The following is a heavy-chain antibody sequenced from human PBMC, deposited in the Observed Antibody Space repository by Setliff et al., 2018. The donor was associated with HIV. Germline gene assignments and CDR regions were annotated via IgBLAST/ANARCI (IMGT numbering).Heavy chain of an antibody. D-gene: IGHD2-15*01. CDR2: IYYNGIT. V-gene: IGHV4-31*03. CDR1: GGSINNGAYY. CDR3: VRQHDSDFSGDPDWFDP. Sequence: SETLSLTCTVSGGSINNGAYYWSWIRHQPGRGLEWIGNIYYNGITHYNPFLKSRLSISIDTSKNQVSLQLNSVTAADPAVYYCVRQHDSDFSGDPDWFDPWGQGILVTVSS. J-gene: IGHJ5*02.